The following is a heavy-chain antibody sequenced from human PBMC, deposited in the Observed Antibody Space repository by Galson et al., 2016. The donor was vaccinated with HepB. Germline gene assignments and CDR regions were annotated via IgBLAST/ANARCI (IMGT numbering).Heavy chain of an antibody. Sequence: SLRLSCAASGFTFSASAMYWVRQASGKGLEWVGRIRSKPNSYATAYGASVNGRFTISRDDSKNTAHLQMNSLKTEDTAVYYCASTIGTALYHYYYGIDVWGQGTTVTVSS. CDR3: ASTIGTALYHYYYGIDV. CDR1: GFTFSASA. D-gene: IGHD1-7*01. CDR2: IRSKPNSYAT. V-gene: IGHV3-73*01. J-gene: IGHJ6*02.